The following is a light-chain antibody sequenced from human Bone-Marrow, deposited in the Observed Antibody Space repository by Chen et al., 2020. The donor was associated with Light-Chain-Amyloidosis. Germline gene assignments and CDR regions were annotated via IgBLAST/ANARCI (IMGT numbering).Light chain of an antibody. V-gene: IGLV3-21*02. Sequence: SYVLTQPSSVSVAPGQTATIACGGNNIGSTSVYWYQQTPGQAPLLVVYDDSDRPSGIPERLSGSNSGNTATLTISRVEAGDEADYYCQVWDRSSDRPVFGGGTKLTFL. CDR1: NIGSTS. J-gene: IGLJ3*02. CDR2: DDS. CDR3: QVWDRSSDRPV.